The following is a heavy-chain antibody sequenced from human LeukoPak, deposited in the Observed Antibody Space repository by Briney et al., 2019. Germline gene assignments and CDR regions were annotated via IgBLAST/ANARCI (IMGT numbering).Heavy chain of an antibody. CDR3: AKGTGRYWTFFDY. V-gene: IGHV3-9*01. CDR2: VSWNSGSI. J-gene: IGHJ4*02. D-gene: IGHD1-26*01. CDR1: GFTFDDYA. Sequence: PGGSLRLSCAGSGFTFDDYAMHWVRQAPGKGLEWVSGVSWNSGSIDYAETVKGRFTISRDNAKNSLYLQMNSLRPEDTALYYCAKGTGRYWTFFDYWGQGTLVTVSS.